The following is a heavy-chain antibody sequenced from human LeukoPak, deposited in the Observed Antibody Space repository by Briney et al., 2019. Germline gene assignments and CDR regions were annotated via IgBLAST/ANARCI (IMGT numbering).Heavy chain of an antibody. Sequence: GGSLRLSCAASGFTFSSYTMSWVRQAPGKGLEWVSCIGSRSDYIYSADSVKGRFTISRDNAKNSLYPQMNSLRAEDTAVYYCAREGGLEKSGDYWGQGTLVTVSS. D-gene: IGHD3-10*01. J-gene: IGHJ4*02. CDR2: IGSRSDYI. CDR1: GFTFSSYT. CDR3: AREGGLEKSGDY. V-gene: IGHV3-21*01.